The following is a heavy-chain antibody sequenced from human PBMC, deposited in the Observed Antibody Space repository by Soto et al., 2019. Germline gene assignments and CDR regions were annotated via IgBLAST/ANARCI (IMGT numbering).Heavy chain of an antibody. CDR1: GGSISSYY. CDR2: IYYSGST. Sequence: PSETLSLTCAVSGGSISSYYWSWIRQPPGKGLEWIGYIYYSGSTNYNPSLKSRVTISVDTSKNQFSLKLSSVTAADTAVYYCARGGRGAFDIWGQGTMVTVSS. J-gene: IGHJ3*02. CDR3: ARGGRGAFDI. V-gene: IGHV4-59*01. D-gene: IGHD3-10*01.